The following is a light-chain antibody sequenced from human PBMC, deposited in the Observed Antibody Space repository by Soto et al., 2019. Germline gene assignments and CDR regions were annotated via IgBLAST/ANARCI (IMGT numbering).Light chain of an antibody. V-gene: IGLV2-8*01. CDR2: EVS. J-gene: IGLJ3*02. CDR3: TSYAGSNIWV. CDR1: SSDVGAYKY. Sequence: QSALTQPPSASGYPGQSVTISCTGTSSDVGAYKYVSWYQQYPGKAPKLMIYEVSKRPSGVPDRFSGSKSGNTASLTVSGLQAEDEADYYCTSYAGSNIWVFGGGTKVTVL.